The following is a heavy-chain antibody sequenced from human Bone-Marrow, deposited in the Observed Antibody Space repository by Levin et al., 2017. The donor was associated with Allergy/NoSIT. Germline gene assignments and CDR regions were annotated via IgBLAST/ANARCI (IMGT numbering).Heavy chain of an antibody. V-gene: IGHV3-23*01. CDR2: ISGSGGST. Sequence: GESLKISCAASGFTFSSYAMSWVRQAPGKGLEWVSAISGSGGSTYYADSVKGRFTISRDNSKNTLYLQMNSLRAEDTAVYYCAKIVGELFSDYYYGMDVWGQGTTVTVSS. D-gene: IGHD3-10*01. J-gene: IGHJ6*02. CDR1: GFTFSSYA. CDR3: AKIVGELFSDYYYGMDV.